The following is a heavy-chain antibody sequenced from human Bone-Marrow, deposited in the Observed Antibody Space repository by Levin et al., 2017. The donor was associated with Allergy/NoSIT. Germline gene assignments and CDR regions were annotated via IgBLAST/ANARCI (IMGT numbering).Heavy chain of an antibody. J-gene: IGHJ4*02. D-gene: IGHD6-6*01. V-gene: IGHV5-51*01. Sequence: GESLKISCKGSGYSFTSYWIGWVRQMPGKGLEWMGIIYPGDSDTRYSPSFQGHVTISADKSISTAYLQWSSLKASDTAMYYCARHSPVRSRVWGWGGIAARSDYWGQGTLVTVSS. CDR3: ARHSPVRSRVWGWGGIAARSDY. CDR2: IYPGDSDT. CDR1: GYSFTSYW.